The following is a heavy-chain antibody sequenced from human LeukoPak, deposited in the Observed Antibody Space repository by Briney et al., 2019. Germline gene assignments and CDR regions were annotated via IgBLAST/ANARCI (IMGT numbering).Heavy chain of an antibody. D-gene: IGHD4-23*01. CDR3: ARLSTVVTHFDY. Sequence: ASVKVSCKASGYTFTSYDINWVRQAPGQGLEWMGWINPSSGGTNYAQKFQGRVTMTRDTSISTAYMELSRLRSDDTAVYYCARLSTVVTHFDYWGQGTLVTVSS. J-gene: IGHJ4*02. V-gene: IGHV1-2*02. CDR2: INPSSGGT. CDR1: GYTFTSYD.